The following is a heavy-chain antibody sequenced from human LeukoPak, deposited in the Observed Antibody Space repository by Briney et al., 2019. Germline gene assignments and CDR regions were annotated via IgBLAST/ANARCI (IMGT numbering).Heavy chain of an antibody. V-gene: IGHV3-21*01. D-gene: IGHD1-26*01. J-gene: IGHJ4*02. CDR1: GFTFSSYS. Sequence: PGGSLRLSCAASGFTFSSYSMNWVRQAPGKGLEWVSSISSSSSYIYYADSVKGRFTISRDNAKNSLYLQMNSLRAEDTAVYYCARDQWGSYYMTRTTSYFDYWGQGTLVTVSS. CDR2: ISSSSSYI. CDR3: ARDQWGSYYMTRTTSYFDY.